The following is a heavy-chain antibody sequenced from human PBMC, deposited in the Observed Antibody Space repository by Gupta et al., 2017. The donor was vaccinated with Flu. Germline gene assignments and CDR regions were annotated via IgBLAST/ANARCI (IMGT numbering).Heavy chain of an antibody. J-gene: IGHJ5*02. CDR3: ARDPDTPLRVFDL. Sequence: EVVLVESGGGLVQPGGSFRISCAGSGFIVQYYSMNWVRQSPGKGLEWIAYISSTSRTIYYADSMKGRFSISRDNDRNSLYLQVNSLRAEDTAVYYCARDPDTPLRVFDLWGQGTLVTVSS. CDR1: GFIVQYYS. V-gene: IGHV3-48*04. CDR2: ISSTSRTI. D-gene: IGHD5-18*01.